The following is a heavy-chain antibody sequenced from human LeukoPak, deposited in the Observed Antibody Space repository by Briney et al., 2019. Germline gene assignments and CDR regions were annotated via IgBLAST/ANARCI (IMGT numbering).Heavy chain of an antibody. D-gene: IGHD5-24*01. CDR1: GGSISSHY. V-gene: IGHV4-59*11. Sequence: PSETLSLTCTVSGGSISSHYWSWIRQSPGKGLEWIGYIYYSGSTNYNPSFKSRVTISVDTSKNQFSLKLSSVTAADTAVYYCARGVMATIVQFDYWGQGTLVTVSS. CDR3: ARGVMATIVQFDY. CDR2: IYYSGST. J-gene: IGHJ4*02.